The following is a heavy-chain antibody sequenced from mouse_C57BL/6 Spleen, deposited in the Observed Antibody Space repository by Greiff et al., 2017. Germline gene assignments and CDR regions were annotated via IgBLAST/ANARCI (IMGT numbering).Heavy chain of an antibody. CDR2: ISYDGSN. J-gene: IGHJ2*01. CDR3: ASKDDYDGVDY. D-gene: IGHD2-4*01. CDR1: GYSITSGYY. Sequence: VQLKESGPGLVKPSQSLSLTCSVTGYSITSGYYWNWIRQFPGNKLEWMGYISYDGSNNYNPSLKNRISITRDTSKNQFFLKLNSVTTEDTATYYCASKDDYDGVDYWGQGTTLTVSS. V-gene: IGHV3-6*01.